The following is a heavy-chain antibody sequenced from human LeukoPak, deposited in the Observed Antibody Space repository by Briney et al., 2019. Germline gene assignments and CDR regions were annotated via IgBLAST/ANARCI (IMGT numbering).Heavy chain of an antibody. CDR2: INQDGSEK. Sequence: GGSLRLSCAASGFTFSNYWMTWVRQAPGKGLEWVANINQDGSEKYYVDSVKGRFTISRDNAKNSLYLQMNSLRAEDTAVYYCARSETTFYYDSSFYFYYYYGMAVWGQGPTVTVPS. D-gene: IGHD3-22*01. CDR3: ARSETTFYYDSSFYFYYYYGMAV. J-gene: IGHJ6*02. V-gene: IGHV3-7*01. CDR1: GFTFSNYW.